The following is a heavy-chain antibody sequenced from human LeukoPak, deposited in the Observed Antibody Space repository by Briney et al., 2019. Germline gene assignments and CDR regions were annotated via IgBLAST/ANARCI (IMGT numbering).Heavy chain of an antibody. V-gene: IGHV4-34*01. D-gene: IGHD3-10*01. CDR1: GGSFSGYY. J-gene: IGHJ6*03. CDR2: INHSGST. Sequence: PSETLSLTCAVYGGSFSGYYWSWILQPPGKGLEWIGEINHSGSTNYNPSLKSRVTISVDTSKNQFSLKLSSVTAADTAVYYCARGGSYYGSGSYSTLNYYYYYMDVWGKGTTVTVSS. CDR3: ARGGSYYGSGSYSTLNYYYYYMDV.